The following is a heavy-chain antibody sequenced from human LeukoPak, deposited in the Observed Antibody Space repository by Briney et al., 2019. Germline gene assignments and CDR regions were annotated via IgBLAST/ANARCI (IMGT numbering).Heavy chain of an antibody. CDR3: AKVQNEVVPIAMRGWFDP. J-gene: IGHJ5*02. CDR2: VMPMFNTS. CDR1: GYTFTSNY. V-gene: IGHV1-69*13. D-gene: IGHD2-2*01. Sequence: SVKVSCKSSGYTFTSNYMHWVRQAPGQGLEWMGGVMPMFNTSNYAQKFQGRVTITADENTSTVYMELSSLRSEDTAVYYCAKVQNEVVPIAMRGWFDPWGQGTLVAVSS.